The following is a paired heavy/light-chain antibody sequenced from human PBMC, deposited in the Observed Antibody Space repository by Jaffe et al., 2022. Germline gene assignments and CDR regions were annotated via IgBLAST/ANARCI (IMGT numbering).Heavy chain of an antibody. J-gene: IGHJ3*02. V-gene: IGHV1-3*01. CDR3: ARDRDIVVVAHAEEDGAFDI. Sequence: QVQLVQSGAEVKKPGASVKVSCKASGYTFTSYAMHWVRQAPGQRLEWMGWINAGNGNTKYSQKFQGRVTITRDTSASTAYMELSSLRSEDTAVYYCARDRDIVVVAHAEEDGAFDIWGQGTMVTVSS. D-gene: IGHD2-15*01. CDR2: INAGNGNT. CDR1: GYTFTSYA.
Light chain of an antibody. J-gene: IGLJ3*02. CDR3: QAWDSSTARV. Sequence: SYELTQPPSVSVSPGQTASITCSGDKLGDKYACWYQQKPGQSPVLVIYQDSKRPSGIPERFSGSNSGNTATLTISGTQAMDEADYYCQAWDSSTARVFGGGTKLTVL. CDR2: QDS. CDR1: KLGDKY. V-gene: IGLV3-1*01.